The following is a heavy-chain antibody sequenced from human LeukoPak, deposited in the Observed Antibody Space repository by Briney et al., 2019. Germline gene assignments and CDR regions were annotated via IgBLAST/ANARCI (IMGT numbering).Heavy chain of an antibody. V-gene: IGHV4-59*01. CDR1: GGSISSYY. Sequence: SETLSLTCTVSGGSISSYYWSWIRQPPGKGLEWVGYIYYSGSTNYNPSLKSRVTISVDTSKNQFSLKLSSVTAADTAVYYCARGLFDGFDYWGQGTLVTVSS. CDR3: ARGLFDGFDY. CDR2: IYYSGST. D-gene: IGHD2-21*01. J-gene: IGHJ4*02.